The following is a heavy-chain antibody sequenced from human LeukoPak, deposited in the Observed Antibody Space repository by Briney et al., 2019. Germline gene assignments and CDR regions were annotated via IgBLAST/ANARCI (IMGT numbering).Heavy chain of an antibody. CDR1: GFTFSSYG. CDR2: IWYDGSNK. V-gene: IGHV3-33*01. CDR3: ARDRSPAPPNYYYGMDV. Sequence: GGSLRLSYAASGFTFSSYGMHWVRQAPGKGLEWVAVIWYDGSNKYYADSVKGRFTISRDNSKNTLYLQMNSLRAEDTAVYYCARDRSPAPPNYYYGMDVWGQGTTVTVSS. J-gene: IGHJ6*02.